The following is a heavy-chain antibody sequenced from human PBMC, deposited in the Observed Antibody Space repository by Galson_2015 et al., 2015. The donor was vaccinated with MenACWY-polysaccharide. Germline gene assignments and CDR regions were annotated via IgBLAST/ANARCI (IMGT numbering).Heavy chain of an antibody. CDR2: IFYSGDT. V-gene: IGHV4-39*01. J-gene: IGHJ4*02. D-gene: IGHD2-2*02. CDR1: GASISSSGYY. Sequence: ETLSLTCTVSGASISSSGYYWGWIRQPPGKGLEWIGSIFYSGDTYYNPSLKSRVTISVDTSKNQFSLKLSSVTAADTAVYYCARYCSTASCYNYFDYWGQGTLIPVFS. CDR3: ARYCSTASCYNYFDY.